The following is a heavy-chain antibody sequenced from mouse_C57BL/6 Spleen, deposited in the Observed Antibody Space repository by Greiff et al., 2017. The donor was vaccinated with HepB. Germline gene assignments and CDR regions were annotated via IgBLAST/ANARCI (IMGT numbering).Heavy chain of an antibody. CDR3: ARSDGYYLYWYFDD. Sequence: QVQLQQSGAELARPGASVKLSCKASGYTFTSYGISWVKQRTGQGLEWIGEIYPRSGNTYYNEKFKGKATLTADKSSSTAYMELRSLTSEDSAVYFCARSDGYYLYWYFDDWGTGTTVTVSS. CDR2: IYPRSGNT. D-gene: IGHD2-3*01. J-gene: IGHJ1*03. V-gene: IGHV1-81*01. CDR1: GYTFTSYG.